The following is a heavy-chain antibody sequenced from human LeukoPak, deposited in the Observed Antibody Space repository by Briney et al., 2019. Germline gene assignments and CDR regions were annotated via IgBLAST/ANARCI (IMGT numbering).Heavy chain of an antibody. D-gene: IGHD3-9*01. CDR1: GFTVSSNY. CDR2: IYSGGST. V-gene: IGHV3-66*01. CDR3: ARVNPPVLRYFDWLLWWYFDL. Sequence: GGSLRLSCAASGFTVSSNYMSWVRQAPGKGPEWVSVIYSGGSTYYADSVKGRFTISRDNSKNTLYLQMNSLRAEDTAVYYCARVNPPVLRYFDWLLWWYFDLWGRGTLVTVSS. J-gene: IGHJ2*01.